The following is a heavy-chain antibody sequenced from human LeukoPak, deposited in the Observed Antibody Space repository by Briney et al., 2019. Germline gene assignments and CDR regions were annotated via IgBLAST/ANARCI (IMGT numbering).Heavy chain of an antibody. J-gene: IGHJ3*02. CDR1: GGTFSSYA. Sequence: GASVKVSCKASGGTFSSYAISWVRQAPGQGLEWMGRIIPILGIANYAQKFQGRVTITADKSTSTAYMELSSLRSEDTAVYYCAGNIVVVPAAIDGGGAFDIWGQGTMVTVSS. CDR3: AGNIVVVPAAIDGGGAFDI. V-gene: IGHV1-69*04. D-gene: IGHD2-2*01. CDR2: IIPILGIA.